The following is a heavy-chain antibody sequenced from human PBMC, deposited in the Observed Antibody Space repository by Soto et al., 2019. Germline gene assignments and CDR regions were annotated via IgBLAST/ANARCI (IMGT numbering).Heavy chain of an antibody. CDR3: ARTGGGYDPSYYYYGMDV. CDR2: IIPIFGTA. V-gene: IGHV1-69*01. Sequence: QVQLVQSGAEVKKPGSSVKVSCKASGGTFSSYAISWVRQAPGQGLEWMGVIIPIFGTANYAQKFQGRVTITADESTSTAYMELSSLRSEDTAVYYCARTGGGYDPSYYYYGMDVWGQGTTVTVSS. CDR1: GGTFSSYA. J-gene: IGHJ6*02. D-gene: IGHD5-12*01.